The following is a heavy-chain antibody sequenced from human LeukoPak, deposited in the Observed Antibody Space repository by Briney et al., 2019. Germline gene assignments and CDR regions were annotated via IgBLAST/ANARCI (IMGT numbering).Heavy chain of an antibody. V-gene: IGHV4-34*01. CDR2: INHSGST. D-gene: IGHD6-13*01. CDR3: ARGGSAAAGLDY. CDR1: SGTFSGNY. Sequence: SETLSRTSAVYSGTFSGNYWSWIPQPPGKGLEWIGEINHSGSTNYNPSLKSRVTISVDTSKNQFSLKLSSVTAADTAVYYCARGGSAAAGLDYWGQGTLVTVS. J-gene: IGHJ4*02.